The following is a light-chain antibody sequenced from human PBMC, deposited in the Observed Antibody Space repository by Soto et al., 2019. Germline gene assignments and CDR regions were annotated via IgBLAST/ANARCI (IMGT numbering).Light chain of an antibody. V-gene: IGKV3-11*01. J-gene: IGKJ1*01. CDR2: DAS. CDR1: QSVSSY. Sequence: EIVLTQSPATLSLSPGERATLSCRASQSVSSYLAWYQQKPGQAPRLLIYDASNRATGIPARFSGSGSGTDFTLTISSLEPEDFAVYYCQQHSIWPWTFGQGTK. CDR3: QQHSIWPWT.